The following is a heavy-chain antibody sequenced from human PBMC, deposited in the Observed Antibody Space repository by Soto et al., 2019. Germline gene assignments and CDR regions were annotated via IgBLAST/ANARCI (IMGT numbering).Heavy chain of an antibody. CDR1: GFTFSNYD. J-gene: IGHJ4*02. CDR3: ARGRLISLYYFYY. D-gene: IGHD2-15*01. V-gene: IGHV3-13*01. CDR2: IGTAGDT. Sequence: EVQLVESGGGLVQPGGSLRLSCAASGFTFSNYDMHWVRQVTGKGLEWVSTIGTAGDTYYPGSVKGRFTIARENAKNSLYLQMNSLRAEDTAVYYCARGRLISLYYFYYWSQGTLVTGSS.